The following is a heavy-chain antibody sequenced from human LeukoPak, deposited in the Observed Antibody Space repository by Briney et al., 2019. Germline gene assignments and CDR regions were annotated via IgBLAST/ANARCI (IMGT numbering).Heavy chain of an antibody. D-gene: IGHD3-22*01. CDR3: ATYYYDSSGYYVSDY. J-gene: IGHJ4*02. CDR1: GFTFSDYY. Sequence: PGGSLRLSCAASGFTFSDYYMSWIRQAPGKGLEWVSYISSSGNTIYYADSVRGRFTISRDNAKNSLYLQMNSLRAEDTAVYYCATYYYDSSGYYVSDYWGQGALVTVSS. CDR2: ISSSGNTI. V-gene: IGHV3-11*04.